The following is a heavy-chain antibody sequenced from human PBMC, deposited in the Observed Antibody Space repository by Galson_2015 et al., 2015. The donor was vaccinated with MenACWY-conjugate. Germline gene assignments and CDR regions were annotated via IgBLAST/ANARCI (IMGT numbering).Heavy chain of an antibody. CDR1: GFIFNTYW. CDR2: INPGGSST. D-gene: IGHD1-26*01. V-gene: IGHV3-74*01. Sequence: SLRLSCAASGFIFNTYWMHWVRQAPGKGLVWVSRINPGGSSTTYADSVKDRFTISGDNAKNTLYLQMNSLRPEDTAVFYCAETRGASFFFDSWGQGTLVTVSS. CDR3: AETRGASFFFDS. J-gene: IGHJ4*02.